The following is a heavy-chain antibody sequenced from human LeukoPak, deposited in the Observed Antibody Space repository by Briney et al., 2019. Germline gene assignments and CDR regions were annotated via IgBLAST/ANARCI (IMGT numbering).Heavy chain of an antibody. D-gene: IGHD6-19*01. Sequence: PGGSLRLSCAASGFTFSSYGMHWVRQAPGKGQEWVAVISYDGSNKYYADSVKGRFTISRDNSKNTLYLQMNSLRAEDTAVYYCAKGSGWYVRGHFDYWGQGTLVTVSS. CDR2: ISYDGSNK. CDR1: GFTFSSYG. CDR3: AKGSGWYVRGHFDY. J-gene: IGHJ4*02. V-gene: IGHV3-30*18.